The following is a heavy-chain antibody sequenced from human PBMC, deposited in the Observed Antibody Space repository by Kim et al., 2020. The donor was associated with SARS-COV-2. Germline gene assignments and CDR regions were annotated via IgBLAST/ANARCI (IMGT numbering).Heavy chain of an antibody. D-gene: IGHD2-8*02. CDR2: IYPGDSDT. Sequence: GESLKISRKGSGYTFTTYWIGWVRQMPGKGLGWLGIIYPGDSDTRYSPSLQGQVTISADKSISTAFLQWSSLKASDTAMYYCARHISIFTDPRGYYYGMDVWGQGSTVTVSS. CDR3: ARHISIFTDPRGYYYGMDV. J-gene: IGHJ6*02. V-gene: IGHV5-51*01. CDR1: GYTFTTYW.